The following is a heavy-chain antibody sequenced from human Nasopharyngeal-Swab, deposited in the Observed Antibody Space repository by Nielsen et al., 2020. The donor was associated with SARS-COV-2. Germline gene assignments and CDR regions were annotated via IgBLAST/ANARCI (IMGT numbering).Heavy chain of an antibody. CDR3: ASQPGTVNNGANWFDP. V-gene: IGHV4-34*01. Sequence: SETLSLTCAVYGGSFSGYYWSWIRQPPGKGLEWIGEINHSGSTNYNPSLKSRVTISVDTSKNQFSLKLSSVTAADTAVYYCASQPGTVNNGANWFDPWGQGTLVTVSS. CDR1: GGSFSGYY. D-gene: IGHD1/OR15-1a*01. J-gene: IGHJ5*02. CDR2: INHSGST.